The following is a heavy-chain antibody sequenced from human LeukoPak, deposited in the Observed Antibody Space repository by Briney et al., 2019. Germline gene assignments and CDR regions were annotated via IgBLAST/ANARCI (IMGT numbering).Heavy chain of an antibody. Sequence: SGGSLRLSCAASGFTFSNCAMSWVRQPPGKGLEWIGEIYHSGSTNYNPSLKSRVTISVDKSKNQFSLKLSSVTAADTAVYYCAREPTRETLNWFDPWGQGTLVTVSS. J-gene: IGHJ5*02. D-gene: IGHD4-17*01. CDR2: IYHSGST. CDR3: AREPTRETLNWFDP. CDR1: GFTFSNCAM. V-gene: IGHV4-4*02.